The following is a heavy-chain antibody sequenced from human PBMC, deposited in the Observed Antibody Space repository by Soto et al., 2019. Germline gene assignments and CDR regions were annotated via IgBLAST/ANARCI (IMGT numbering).Heavy chain of an antibody. Sequence: SETLSLTCTVSGGSISSSSYYWGWIRQPPGKGLEWIGSIYYSGSTYYNPSLKSRVTISVDTSKNQFSLKLSSVTAADTAVYYCASPGKGCSWSRNYYGMDVWGQGTTVTVSS. V-gene: IGHV4-39*01. J-gene: IGHJ6*02. D-gene: IGHD6-13*01. CDR3: ASPGKGCSWSRNYYGMDV. CDR1: GGSISSSSYY. CDR2: IYYSGST.